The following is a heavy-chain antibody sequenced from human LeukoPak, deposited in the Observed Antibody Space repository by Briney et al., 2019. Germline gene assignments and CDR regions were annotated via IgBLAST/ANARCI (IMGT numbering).Heavy chain of an antibody. CDR2: IYYSGTA. CDR3: ARQVSDYFYYYIDV. CDR1: GGSISSSSYY. Sequence: SETLSLTCSVSGGSISSSSYYWNWIRQPPGKGLEWVGSIYYSGTAYYNSSLKSRVTISEDTSKNRFSLMLTSVTAADTAVYYCARQVSDYFYYYIDVWGEGTTVIVSS. V-gene: IGHV4-39*01. J-gene: IGHJ6*03.